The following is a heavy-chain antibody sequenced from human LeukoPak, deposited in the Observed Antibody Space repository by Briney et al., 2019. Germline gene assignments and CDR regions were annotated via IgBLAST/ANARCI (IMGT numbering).Heavy chain of an antibody. CDR3: ARDKIDYYGMDV. CDR1: GFTFSSYW. Sequence: GWSLRLSCAASGFTFSSYWMHWVRQAPGKGLVWVSRINSDGSNTSYADSVRGRITISRDNAKNTLYLQMNSLRAEDTAVYYCARDKIDYYGMDVWGQGTTVTVSS. V-gene: IGHV3-74*01. J-gene: IGHJ6*02. CDR2: INSDGSNT.